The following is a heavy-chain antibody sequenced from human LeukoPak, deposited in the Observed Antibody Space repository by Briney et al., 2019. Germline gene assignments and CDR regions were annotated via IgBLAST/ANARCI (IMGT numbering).Heavy chain of an antibody. V-gene: IGHV1-8*01. CDR2: MNPNSGNT. Sequence: ASVKVSCKASGYTFTSYDINWVRQATGQGLEWMGWMNPNSGNTGYAQKFQGRVTMTRNTSISTAYMELSSLRSEDTAVYYCARSLYYYDSSGPSTNWFDPWGQGTLVTVSS. CDR1: GYTFTSYD. J-gene: IGHJ5*02. CDR3: ARSLYYYDSSGPSTNWFDP. D-gene: IGHD3-22*01.